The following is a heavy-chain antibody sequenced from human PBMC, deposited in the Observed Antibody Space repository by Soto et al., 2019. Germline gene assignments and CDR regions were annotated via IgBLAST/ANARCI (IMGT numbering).Heavy chain of an antibody. J-gene: IGHJ4*02. D-gene: IGHD6-13*01. CDR2: INAGNGNT. CDR3: ARDPFIAAAGTFDY. CDR1: GYTFTSYA. V-gene: IGHV1-3*01. Sequence: VASVKVSCKASGYTFTSYAMHWVRQAPGQRLEWMGWINAGNGNTKYSQKFQGRVTITRDTSASTAYMELSSLRSEDTAVYYCARDPFIAAAGTFDYWGQGTLVTVSS.